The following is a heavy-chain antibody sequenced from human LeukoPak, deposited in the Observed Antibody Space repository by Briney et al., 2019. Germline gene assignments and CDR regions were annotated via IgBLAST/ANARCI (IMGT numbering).Heavy chain of an antibody. CDR2: IYYSGST. V-gene: IGHV4-59*08. CDR1: GGSISSYY. CDR3: ARYMYYYYGMDV. Sequence: SETLSLTCTVSGGSISSYYWSWIRQPPGKGLEWIGYIYYSGSTNYNPSLKSRVAISVDTSKNQFSLKLSSVTAADTAVYYCARYMYYYYGMDVWGQGTTVTVSS. J-gene: IGHJ6*02.